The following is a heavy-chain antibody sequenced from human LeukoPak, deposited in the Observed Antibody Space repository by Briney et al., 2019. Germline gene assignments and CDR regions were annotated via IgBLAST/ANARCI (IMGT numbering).Heavy chain of an antibody. Sequence: SETLSLTCTVSGGSTSSDYWSWIRQSPGKGLEWVGYVYNSGDTGKNPSLKSRVTILLDTSKNQCSLKLTSVSTADTAVYYCARLKLGAYFDLWGRGTLVTVSS. CDR3: ARLKLGAYFDL. J-gene: IGHJ2*01. CDR1: GGSTSSDY. V-gene: IGHV4-59*08. CDR2: VYNSGDT. D-gene: IGHD3-16*01.